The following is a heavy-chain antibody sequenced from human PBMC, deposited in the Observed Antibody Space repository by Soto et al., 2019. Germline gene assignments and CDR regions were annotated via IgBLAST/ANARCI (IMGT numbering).Heavy chain of an antibody. CDR3: ARHSPYSSSYYYGMDV. V-gene: IGHV5-51*01. CDR2: IYPGDSDT. D-gene: IGHD6-6*01. CDR1: GYSFTSYW. J-gene: IGHJ6*02. Sequence: GESLKISCKGSGYSFTSYWIGWVRQMPGKGLEWMGIIYPGDSDTRYSPSFQGQVTISADKSISTAYLQWSSLKASDTAMYYCARHSPYSSSYYYGMDVWGQGTTVTVS.